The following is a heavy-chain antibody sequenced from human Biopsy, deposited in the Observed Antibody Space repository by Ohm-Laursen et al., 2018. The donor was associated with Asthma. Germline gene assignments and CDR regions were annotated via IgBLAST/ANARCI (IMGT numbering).Heavy chain of an antibody. J-gene: IGHJ4*02. D-gene: IGHD6-19*01. CDR2: IYSGGTS. V-gene: IGHV3-53*01. Sequence: GSLRLSCASSGFTVSRDHMFWVRQAPGKGLEWVSVIYSGGTSHTADTVRGRFTISRDFSKNTLHLQMPSLRVEDTAVYYCARGDSSGWWHYYFDYWGQGTLVTVSS. CDR3: ARGDSSGWWHYYFDY. CDR1: GFTVSRDH.